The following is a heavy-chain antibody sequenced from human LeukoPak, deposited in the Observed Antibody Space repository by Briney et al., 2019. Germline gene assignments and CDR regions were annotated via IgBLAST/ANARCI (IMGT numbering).Heavy chain of an antibody. D-gene: IGHD2-2*01. Sequence: SETLSLTCTVSGGSISSYYWSWIRQPPGKGLEWIGCIYYSGTTNYNPSLKSRVTISVDTSKNQFSLNLSSVTAADTAVYYCARRAVPAAKRYAFDIWGQGTMVTVSS. V-gene: IGHV4-59*01. CDR3: ARRAVPAAKRYAFDI. CDR1: GGSISSYY. CDR2: IYYSGTT. J-gene: IGHJ3*02.